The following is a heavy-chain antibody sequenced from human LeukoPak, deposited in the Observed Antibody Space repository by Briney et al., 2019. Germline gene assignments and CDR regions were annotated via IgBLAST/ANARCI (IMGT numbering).Heavy chain of an antibody. CDR3: ARVVSSSWEWRLDP. J-gene: IGHJ5*02. V-gene: IGHV1-2*02. Sequence: ASVKVSCKASGYTFTDYYIHWVRQAPGQGLEWMGWINPNSGGTNYAQKFQGRVTMTRDTSISTAYMELSRLRSDDTAVYYCARVVSSSWEWRLDPWGQGTLVTVSS. CDR1: GYTFTDYY. CDR2: INPNSGGT. D-gene: IGHD6-13*01.